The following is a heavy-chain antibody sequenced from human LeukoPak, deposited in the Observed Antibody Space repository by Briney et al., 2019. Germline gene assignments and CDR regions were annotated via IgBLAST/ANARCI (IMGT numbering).Heavy chain of an antibody. V-gene: IGHV3-53*01. CDR3: ARDSYYDSSGYSLRSDY. CDR1: GFTVSSNY. D-gene: IGHD3-22*01. Sequence: GGSLRLSCAASGFTVSSNYMSWVRQAPGKGLEWVSIIYSGGSTYYTDSVRGRFTISRDNSKNTLYLQMNSLRAGDTAVYYCARDSYYDSSGYSLRSDYWGQGTLVTVSS. J-gene: IGHJ4*02. CDR2: IYSGGST.